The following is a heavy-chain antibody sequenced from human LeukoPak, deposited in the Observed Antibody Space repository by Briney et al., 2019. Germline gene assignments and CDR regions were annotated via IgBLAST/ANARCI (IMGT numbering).Heavy chain of an antibody. CDR3: ARLEYSSSPDY. J-gene: IGHJ4*02. D-gene: IGHD6-6*01. CDR2: IYYSGST. V-gene: IGHV4-59*08. CDR1: GGSISSYY. Sequence: SETLSLTCTVSGGSISSYYWSWIRQPPGKGLEWIGYIYYSGSTDYNPSLKSRVTISVDTSKNQFSLKLNSVTAADTAVYYCARLEYSSSPDYWGQGTLVTVSS.